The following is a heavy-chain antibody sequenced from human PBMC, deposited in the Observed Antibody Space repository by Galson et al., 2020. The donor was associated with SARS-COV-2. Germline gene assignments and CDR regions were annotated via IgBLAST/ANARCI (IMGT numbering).Heavy chain of an antibody. CDR2: IKQDGSNK. V-gene: IGHV3-7*01. CDR1: GFTFSNYW. D-gene: IGHD6-13*01. CDR3: RAADNGFDV. Sequence: GGSLRLSCAVPGFTFSNYWMSWVRQAPGKGLEWVANIKQDGSNKYYVATVRGRFTTSRDNAKKSLYLQMDSLRAEETALYYCRAADNGFDVWGQGTMVTVSS. J-gene: IGHJ3*01.